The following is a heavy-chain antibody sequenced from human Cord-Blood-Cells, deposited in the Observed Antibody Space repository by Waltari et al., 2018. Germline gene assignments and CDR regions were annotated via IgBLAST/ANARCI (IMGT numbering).Heavy chain of an antibody. V-gene: IGHV4-4*07. Sequence: QVQLQESGPGLVKPSETLSLPRTVSGGSISRYYWSWIRQHAGKGLEWIGRLYTSGSTNYNPSLKSRVTMSVDTSKNQFSLKLSAVTAAEPAVYYCAGSSGWYAFDIWGQGTMVTVSS. J-gene: IGHJ3*02. D-gene: IGHD6-19*01. CDR2: LYTSGST. CDR1: GGSISRYY. CDR3: AGSSGWYAFDI.